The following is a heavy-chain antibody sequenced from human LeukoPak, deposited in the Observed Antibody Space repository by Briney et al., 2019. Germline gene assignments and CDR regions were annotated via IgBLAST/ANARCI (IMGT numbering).Heavy chain of an antibody. D-gene: IGHD3-3*01. CDR1: GFTFSRHG. CDR2: ISTSSGNI. V-gene: IGHV3-48*01. CDR3: ARDGAWSGPFDY. Sequence: PGGSLRLSCAASGFTFSRHGMNWVRQAPGKGLEWVSYISTSSGNIYYADSVKGRFTISTDNAKNSLYLQMNSLRAEDTAVYYCARDGAWSGPFDYWGQGNMVTVSS. J-gene: IGHJ4*02.